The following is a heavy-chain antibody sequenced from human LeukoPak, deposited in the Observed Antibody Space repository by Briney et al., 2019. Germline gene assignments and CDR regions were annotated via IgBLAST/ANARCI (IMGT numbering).Heavy chain of an antibody. CDR3: AREGRVDSAVVLFDY. D-gene: IGHD5-18*01. CDR2: INPNSGGT. J-gene: IGHJ4*02. CDR1: GYTFTGYY. V-gene: IGHV1-2*02. Sequence: ASVKISCKASGYTFTGYYMHWVRQAPGQGLEWMGWINPNSGGTNYAQKFQGRVTMTSDTSISTAYMELRGLRSDDTAVYYCAREGRVDSAVVLFDYWGQGTLVTVSS.